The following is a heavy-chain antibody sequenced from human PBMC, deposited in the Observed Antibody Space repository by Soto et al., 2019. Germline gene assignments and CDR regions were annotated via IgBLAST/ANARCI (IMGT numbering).Heavy chain of an antibody. J-gene: IGHJ6*02. CDR3: AITYSCSWYLNYYYYDMDV. CDR2: IIPIFGTA. D-gene: IGHD6-13*01. Sequence: QVQLVQSGAEVKKPGSSVKVSCKASGGTFSSYAISWVRQAPGQGLEWMGGIIPIFGTANYAQKFQGRVTITADESTSTAYMELSSLRSEYTAVYYCAITYSCSWYLNYYYYDMDVWGQGTTVTVSS. V-gene: IGHV1-69*01. CDR1: GGTFSSYA.